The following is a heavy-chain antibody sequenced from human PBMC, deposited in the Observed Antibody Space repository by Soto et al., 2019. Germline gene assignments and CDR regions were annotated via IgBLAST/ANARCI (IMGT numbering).Heavy chain of an antibody. J-gene: IGHJ4*02. CDR1: GGTFSSYA. CDR3: ARAAPDYTYFHY. CDR2: IIPIFGTA. V-gene: IGHV1-69*12. D-gene: IGHD2-2*02. Sequence: QVQLVQSGAEVKKPGSSVKVSCKASGGTFSSYAISWVRQAPGQGLEWMGGIIPIFGTANYAQKFQGRVXIXAXXSTSTAYMELSSLRSEDTAVYYCARAAPDYTYFHYWGQGTLVTVSS.